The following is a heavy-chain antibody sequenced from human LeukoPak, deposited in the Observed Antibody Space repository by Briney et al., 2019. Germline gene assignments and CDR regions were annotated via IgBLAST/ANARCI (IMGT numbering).Heavy chain of an antibody. J-gene: IGHJ4*02. Sequence: SETLSLTCTVSGGSISSSSYYWGWIRQPPGKGLEWIGSIYYSGTTYYNPSLESRVTISVDTSKNQFSLKLSSVTAADTAVYYCATIHYYDSSGYDSDYWGQGTLVTVSS. CDR2: IYYSGTT. V-gene: IGHV4-39*07. CDR1: GGSISSSSYY. D-gene: IGHD3-22*01. CDR3: ATIHYYDSSGYDSDY.